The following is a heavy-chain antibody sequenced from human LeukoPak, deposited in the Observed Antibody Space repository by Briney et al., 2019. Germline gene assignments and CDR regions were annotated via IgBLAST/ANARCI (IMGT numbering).Heavy chain of an antibody. J-gene: IGHJ4*02. D-gene: IGHD4-11*01. CDR1: GFTFSDYY. Sequence: GGSLRLSCAASGFTFSDYYMGWIRQAPGQGLEWISYISASGITTYYADSVKGRFTISRDNARSSLSLYMNFLRAEDTAVYYCASSLNTVIISPYYFDYWGQGTLVTVSS. CDR3: ASSLNTVIISPYYFDY. CDR2: ISASGITT. V-gene: IGHV3-11*01.